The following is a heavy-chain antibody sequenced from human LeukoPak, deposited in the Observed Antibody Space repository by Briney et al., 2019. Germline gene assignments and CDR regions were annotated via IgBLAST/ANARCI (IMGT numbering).Heavy chain of an antibody. D-gene: IGHD3-9*01. Sequence: PGGSLRLSCAASGFTFSSYEMNWVRQAPGKGLEWGSYISSSGSTIYYADSVKGRFTISRDNAKNSLYLQMNSLRAEDTAVYYCARAFGNYDILTGYYNPPHFDYWGQGTLVTVSS. CDR3: ARAFGNYDILTGYYNPPHFDY. J-gene: IGHJ4*02. CDR1: GFTFSSYE. CDR2: ISSSGSTI. V-gene: IGHV3-48*03.